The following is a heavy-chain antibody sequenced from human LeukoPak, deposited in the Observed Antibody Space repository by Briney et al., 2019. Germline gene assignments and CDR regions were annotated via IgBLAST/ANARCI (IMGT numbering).Heavy chain of an antibody. CDR2: INPNSGGT. CDR1: GYTFTGYY. V-gene: IGHV1-2*02. J-gene: IGHJ4*02. CDR3: ARRGYCSSASCYNEDNFDY. D-gene: IGHD2-2*01. Sequence: PGASVKVSCKASGYTFTGYYMHWVRQAPGQGLEWMGWINPNSGGTNYAQKFQGRVTMTRDTSISTAYMELSRLRSDDTAVNYCARRGYCSSASCYNEDNFDYWGQGTLVTVSS.